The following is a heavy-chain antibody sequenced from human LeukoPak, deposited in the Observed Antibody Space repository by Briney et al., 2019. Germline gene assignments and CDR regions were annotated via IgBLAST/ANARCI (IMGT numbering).Heavy chain of an antibody. Sequence: GGSRRLSCAASGFTFSSYAMSWVRQAPGKGLEWVSAISGSGGSTYYADSVKGRFTISRDNSKNTLYLQMNSLRAEDTAVYYCAKDPRPEIAVGWYSFDYWGQGTLVTVSS. D-gene: IGHD6-19*01. CDR3: AKDPRPEIAVGWYSFDY. CDR2: ISGSGGST. CDR1: GFTFSSYA. V-gene: IGHV3-23*01. J-gene: IGHJ4*02.